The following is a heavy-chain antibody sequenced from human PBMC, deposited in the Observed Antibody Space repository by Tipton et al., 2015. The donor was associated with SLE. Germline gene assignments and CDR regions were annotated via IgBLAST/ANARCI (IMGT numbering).Heavy chain of an antibody. CDR3: ARDGNGNYHLGPAFDI. CDR1: GFTVSDNY. J-gene: IGHJ3*02. D-gene: IGHD1-7*01. V-gene: IGHV3-53*05. Sequence: SLRLSCAASGFTVSDNYINWVRQAPGKGLEWVSLIFSGGTTYYTDSVKGRFTISRDKSVNTVYLQMNRLRPEDSAVYYCARDGNGNYHLGPAFDIWDQGTVVAVSS. CDR2: IFSGGTT.